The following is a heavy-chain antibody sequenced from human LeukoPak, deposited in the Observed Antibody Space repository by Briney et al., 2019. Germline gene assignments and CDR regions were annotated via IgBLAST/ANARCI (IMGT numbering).Heavy chain of an antibody. V-gene: IGHV3-53*01. Sequence: GGSLRLSCAASGFTVSSNYMSWVHQAPGKGLEWVSVIYSGGSTYYADSVKGRFTISRDNSKNTLYLQMNSLRAEDTAVYYCAREGELGYCSGGSCYSGYYYGMDVWGQGTTVTVSS. CDR3: AREGELGYCSGGSCYSGYYYGMDV. CDR1: GFTVSSNY. D-gene: IGHD2-15*01. J-gene: IGHJ6*02. CDR2: IYSGGST.